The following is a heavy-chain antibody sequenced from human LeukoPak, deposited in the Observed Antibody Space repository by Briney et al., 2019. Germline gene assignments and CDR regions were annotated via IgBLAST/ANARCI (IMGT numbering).Heavy chain of an antibody. Sequence: SETLSLTCVVYGGSFSGYYWSWIRQPPGKGLEWIGEINHSGSTNYNPSLKSRVTISVDTSKNQYSLKKSSVTAADTAVYCCARVPCSSTSCDYYYYYGMDGCGQGTTVTVSS. CDR1: GGSFSGYY. CDR3: ARVPCSSTSCDYYYYYGMDG. J-gene: IGHJ6*02. D-gene: IGHD2-2*01. V-gene: IGHV4-34*01. CDR2: INHSGST.